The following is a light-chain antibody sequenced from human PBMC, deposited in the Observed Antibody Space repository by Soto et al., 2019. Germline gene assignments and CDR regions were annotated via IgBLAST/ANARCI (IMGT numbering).Light chain of an antibody. CDR1: QSVGSTY. CDR3: QQYGTSPLT. V-gene: IGKV3-20*01. CDR2: GVS. Sequence: EIVLTQSPGTLSLSPGERATLSCRASQSVGSTYLAWYQQKPGQAPKLLIYGVSSRATGIPDRFSGSGSGTDSTLTISSLEPEDFAVYYCQQYGTSPLTFGPGTKVDI. J-gene: IGKJ3*01.